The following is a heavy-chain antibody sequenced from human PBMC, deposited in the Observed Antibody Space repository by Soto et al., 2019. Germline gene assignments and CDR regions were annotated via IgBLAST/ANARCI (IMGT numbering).Heavy chain of an antibody. D-gene: IGHD3-10*01. CDR3: ARHGFGPLHGLVDV. CDR1: VGSISSYY. CDR2: IHYSGST. V-gene: IGHV4-59*08. Sequence: SETLSLTCTVSVGSISSYYWSWIRQPPGKGLEWNGYIHYSGSTNYNPSLKSRVTISVDTSKNQFSLRLSSVTAADTAVYYCARHGFGPLHGLVDVWGQGTTVTVS. J-gene: IGHJ6*02.